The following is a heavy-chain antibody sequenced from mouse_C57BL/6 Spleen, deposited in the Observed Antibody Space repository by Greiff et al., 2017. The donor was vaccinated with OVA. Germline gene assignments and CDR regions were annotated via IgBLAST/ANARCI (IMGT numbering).Heavy chain of an antibody. CDR2: IYAGAGDT. V-gene: IGHV1-80*01. J-gene: IGHJ4*01. CDR1: GYAFSSYW. CDR3: ARNYDYDGYAMDY. Sequence: QVQLQQSGAELVKPGASVKISCKASGYAFSSYWMNWVKQRPGKGLEWIGQIYAGAGDTNYNGKFKGKGTMTADKSSSTAYMQLSSLTSEDSAVYFWARNYDYDGYAMDYWGQGTSVTVSS. D-gene: IGHD2-4*01.